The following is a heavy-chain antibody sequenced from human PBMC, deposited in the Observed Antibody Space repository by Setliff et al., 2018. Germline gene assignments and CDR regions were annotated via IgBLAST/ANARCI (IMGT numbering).Heavy chain of an antibody. D-gene: IGHD6-13*01. CDR1: GYTFTSYA. CDR2: ISAYNGNT. CDR3: ARVSEAAAAGFDY. V-gene: IGHV1-18*01. J-gene: IGHJ4*02. Sequence: ASVKVSCKASGYTFTSYAFSWVRQAPGQGLEWMEWISAYNGNTNYAQKFQGRVTMTTDTFTSTAYMELRSLRSDDTAVYYCARVSEAAAAGFDYWGQGTLVTVS.